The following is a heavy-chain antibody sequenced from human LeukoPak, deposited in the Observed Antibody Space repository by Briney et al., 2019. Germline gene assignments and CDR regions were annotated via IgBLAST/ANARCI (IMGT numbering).Heavy chain of an antibody. V-gene: IGHV3-30-3*01. Sequence: GGSLRLSCAASGFTFSSYAMHWVRQAPGKGLEWVAVISYDGSNKYYADSVKGRFTISRDNSKNTLYLQMNSLRAEDTAVYYCARVGNYYGSGNYYKSFDYWGQGTLVTVSS. D-gene: IGHD3-10*01. CDR2: ISYDGSNK. CDR3: ARVGNYYGSGNYYKSFDY. J-gene: IGHJ4*02. CDR1: GFTFSSYA.